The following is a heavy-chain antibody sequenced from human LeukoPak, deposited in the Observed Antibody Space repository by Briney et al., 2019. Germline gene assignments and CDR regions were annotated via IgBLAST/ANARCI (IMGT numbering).Heavy chain of an antibody. Sequence: SETLSLTCAVSGGSISSGGYSWSWIRQPPGKGLEWIGYIYYSGSTYDNPSLKSRLTISVDTSKNQFSLKLSSVTAADTAVYYCARPTPTPETGDIDAFDIWGQGTMVTVSS. D-gene: IGHD7-27*01. CDR2: IYYSGST. CDR3: ARPTPTPETGDIDAFDI. CDR1: GGSISSGGYS. J-gene: IGHJ3*02. V-gene: IGHV4-30-2*03.